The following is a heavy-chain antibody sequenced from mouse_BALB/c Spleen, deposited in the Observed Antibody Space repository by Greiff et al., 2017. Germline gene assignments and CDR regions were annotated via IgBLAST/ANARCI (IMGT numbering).Heavy chain of an antibody. D-gene: IGHD1-1*01. CDR1: GFTFSSFG. V-gene: IGHV5-17*02. Sequence: EVQLVESGGGLVQPGGSRKLSCAASGFTFSSFGMHWVRQAPEQGLEWVAYISCGSSTIYYADTVKGRFTISRDNPKNTLFLQMTSLRSEDTAMYYCERSGCGSSGGTWDYWGQGTTLTVSS. CDR3: ERSGCGSSGGTWDY. CDR2: ISCGSSTI. J-gene: IGHJ2*01.